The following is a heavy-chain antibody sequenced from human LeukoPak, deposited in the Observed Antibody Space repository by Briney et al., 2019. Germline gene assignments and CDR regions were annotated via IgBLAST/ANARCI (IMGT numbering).Heavy chain of an antibody. Sequence: ASVKVSRKASGYTFTGYYMHWVRQAPGQGLEWMGRINPNSGGTNYAQKFQGRVTMTRDTSISTAYMELSRLRSDDTAVYYCARSFAYDSSGYYPPHPDYWGQGTLVTVSS. CDR1: GYTFTGYY. D-gene: IGHD3-22*01. J-gene: IGHJ4*02. V-gene: IGHV1-2*06. CDR2: INPNSGGT. CDR3: ARSFAYDSSGYYPPHPDY.